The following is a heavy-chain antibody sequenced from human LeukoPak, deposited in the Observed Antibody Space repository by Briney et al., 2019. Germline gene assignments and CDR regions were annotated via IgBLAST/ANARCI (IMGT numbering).Heavy chain of an antibody. V-gene: IGHV3-66*01. D-gene: IGHD3-3*01. CDR2: IYSGGST. CDR1: GFTVSSNY. Sequence: GGSLRLSCAASGFTVSSNYMSWVRQAPGKGLVWVSVIYSGGSTYYADSEKGRFNISRDNSKNTLYLQMNSLRAEDTAVYYCAAIDTIFGVVIDYWGQGTLVTVSS. J-gene: IGHJ4*02. CDR3: AAIDTIFGVVIDY.